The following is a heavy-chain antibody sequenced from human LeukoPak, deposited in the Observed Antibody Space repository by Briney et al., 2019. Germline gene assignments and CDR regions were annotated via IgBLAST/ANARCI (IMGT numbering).Heavy chain of an antibody. CDR3: ARDQYDQVWGSHRPYFDY. Sequence: EASVKVSCKASGYTFSSYAISWVRQAPGQGLEWMGWISVYTGNANYAQKFQGRVIMTTDTSTNTAYMELRSLRSDNTAVYYCARDQYDQVWGSHRPYFDYWGQGTPVTVSS. V-gene: IGHV1-18*01. CDR2: ISVYTGNA. CDR1: GYTFSSYA. D-gene: IGHD3-16*02. J-gene: IGHJ4*02.